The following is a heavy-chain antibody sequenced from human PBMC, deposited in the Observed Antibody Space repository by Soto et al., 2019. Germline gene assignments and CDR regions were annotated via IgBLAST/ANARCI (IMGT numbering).Heavy chain of an antibody. CDR2: ISYDGSNK. CDR1: GFTFSSYG. D-gene: IGHD3-10*01. Sequence: GGSLRLSCAASGFTFSSYGMHWVRQAPGKGLEWVAVISYDGSNKYYADSVKGRFTISRDNSKNTLYLQMNSLRAEDTAVYYCAKDALWFGELENWFDPWGQGTLVTVSS. J-gene: IGHJ5*02. V-gene: IGHV3-30*18. CDR3: AKDALWFGELENWFDP.